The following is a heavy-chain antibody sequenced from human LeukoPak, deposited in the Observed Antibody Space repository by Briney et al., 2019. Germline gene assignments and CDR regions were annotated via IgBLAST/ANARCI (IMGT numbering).Heavy chain of an antibody. D-gene: IGHD2-2*01. CDR3: ARDWGYCSSTSCHVFDY. Sequence: GGSLRLSCTTSGFTVSSNYMSWVRQAPGKGLEWVSVIYIGGSTYYADSVKGRLTISRDISKNTLYLQMNSLRAEDTAVYYCARDWGYCSSTSCHVFDYWGQGTLVTVSS. J-gene: IGHJ4*02. V-gene: IGHV3-53*01. CDR2: IYIGGST. CDR1: GFTVSSNY.